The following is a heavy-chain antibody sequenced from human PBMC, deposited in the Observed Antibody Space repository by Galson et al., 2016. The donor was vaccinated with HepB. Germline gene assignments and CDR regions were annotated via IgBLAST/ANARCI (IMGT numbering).Heavy chain of an antibody. CDR1: GGSISHY. CDR3: ARNGYYALDL. Sequence: SETLSLTCAVSGGSISHYWSWVRQTPGEGLEWIGEIHHSGNTNYNPPLKSRVSISVDKSNNQFSLIMNSVTATDTAVYYCARNGYYALDLWGQGTLVIVSS. CDR2: IHHSGNT. V-gene: IGHV4-4*02. D-gene: IGHD1-26*01. J-gene: IGHJ5*02.